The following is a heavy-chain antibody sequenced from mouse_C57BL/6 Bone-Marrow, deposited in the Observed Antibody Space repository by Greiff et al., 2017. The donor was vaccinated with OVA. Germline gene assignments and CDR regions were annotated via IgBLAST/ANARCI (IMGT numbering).Heavy chain of an antibody. V-gene: IGHV1-15*01. CDR1: GYTFTDYE. Sequence: VKLMESGAELVRPGASVTLSCKASGYTFTDYEMHWVKQTPVHGLEWIGAIDTETGGTSYNQKSDCKARRTADKSTSTGYMELRSLTSEDSAVYYCTRHPYYDYDVAWFAYWGQGTLVTVSA. CDR2: IDTETGGT. D-gene: IGHD2-4*01. CDR3: TRHPYYDYDVAWFAY. J-gene: IGHJ3*01.